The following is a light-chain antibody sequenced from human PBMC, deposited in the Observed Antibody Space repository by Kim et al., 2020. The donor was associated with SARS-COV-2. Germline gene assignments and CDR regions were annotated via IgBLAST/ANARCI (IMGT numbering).Light chain of an antibody. CDR2: YDS. CDR1: NIGSKS. CDR3: QVWDSSSDHRV. J-gene: IGLJ3*02. Sequence: SYELTQPLSVSVALGQTARITCGGNNIGSKSVHWYQQKPGQAPVLVIYYDSDRPSGIPERFSGSNSGNTATLTISRVEAGDEADYYCQVWDSSSDHRVFGGGTQLTVL. V-gene: IGLV3-21*04.